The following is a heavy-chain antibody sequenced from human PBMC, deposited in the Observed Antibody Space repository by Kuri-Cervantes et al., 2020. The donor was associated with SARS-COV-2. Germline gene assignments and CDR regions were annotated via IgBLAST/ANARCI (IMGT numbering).Heavy chain of an antibody. CDR2: MNPNSGNT. V-gene: IGHV1-8*02. CDR1: GYTFTSYD. D-gene: IGHD2-15*01. Sequence: ASVKVSCKASGYTFTSYDINWVRQATGQGPEWMGWMNPNSGNTLYAQIFQGRVTMTRDTSTSTVYLELSSLTSEDTAVYFCVVGFFSSRKWDYWGQGTLVTVSS. J-gene: IGHJ4*02. CDR3: VVGFFSSRKWDY.